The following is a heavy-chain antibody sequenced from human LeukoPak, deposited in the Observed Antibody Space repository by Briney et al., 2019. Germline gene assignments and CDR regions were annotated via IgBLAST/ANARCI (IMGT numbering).Heavy chain of an antibody. Sequence: GGSLRLSCAASGFTFSNYAMNWVRQAPGKGLEWVSVINDSGGNTFYADSVKGRFTISRDNSKNTLYLQMSSLRVEGTAVYYCARSLKWNLVGFDYWGQGTLVTVSS. CDR3: ARSLKWNLVGFDY. CDR2: INDSGGNT. CDR1: GFTFSNYA. V-gene: IGHV3-23*01. J-gene: IGHJ4*02. D-gene: IGHD1-1*01.